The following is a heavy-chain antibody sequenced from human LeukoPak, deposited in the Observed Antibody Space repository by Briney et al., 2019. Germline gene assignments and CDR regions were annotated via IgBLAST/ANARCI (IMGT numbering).Heavy chain of an antibody. J-gene: IGHJ4*02. Sequence: GGSLRLSCAASGFTFSDYYMSWIRQAPGKGLEWVSYISSSGSTIYYADSVKGRFTISRDNAKNSLYLQMNSLRAEDTAVYCCARYSRLGSSWYSDYWGQGTLVTVSS. D-gene: IGHD6-13*01. V-gene: IGHV3-11*01. CDR3: ARYSRLGSSWYSDY. CDR1: GFTFSDYY. CDR2: ISSSGSTI.